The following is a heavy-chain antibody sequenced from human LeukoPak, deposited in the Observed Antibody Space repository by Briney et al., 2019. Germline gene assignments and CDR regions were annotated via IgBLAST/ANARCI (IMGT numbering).Heavy chain of an antibody. CDR1: GGSISSYY. CDR2: IYYSGST. Sequence: PSETLSLTCTVSGGSISSYYWSWIRQPPGKGLEWIGYIYYSGSTNYNPSLKSRVTISVDTSKNQFSLKLSSVTAADAAVYYCARQRGYSFLVAFDIWGQGTMVTVSS. V-gene: IGHV4-59*01. J-gene: IGHJ3*02. D-gene: IGHD5-18*01. CDR3: ARQRGYSFLVAFDI.